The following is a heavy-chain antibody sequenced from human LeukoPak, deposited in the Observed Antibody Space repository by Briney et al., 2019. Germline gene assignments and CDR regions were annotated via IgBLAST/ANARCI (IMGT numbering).Heavy chain of an antibody. CDR1: GFTFSDYY. CDR2: ISSSGSTI. Sequence: GGSLRLSCAASGFTFSDYYMSWIRQAPGKGLEWVSYISSSGSTIYYADSVKGRFTISRDNAKNSLYLQTNSLRAEDTAVYYCARDSKIVASYYYYGMDVWGQGTTVTVSS. D-gene: IGHD5-12*01. CDR3: ARDSKIVASYYYYGMDV. V-gene: IGHV3-11*01. J-gene: IGHJ6*02.